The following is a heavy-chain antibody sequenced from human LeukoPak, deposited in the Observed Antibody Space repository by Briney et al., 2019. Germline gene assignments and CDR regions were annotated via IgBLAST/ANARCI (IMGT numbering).Heavy chain of an antibody. V-gene: IGHV3-74*01. Sequence: GGSLRVSCAASGFTFSRFWMHWVRRSPGKGLEWVSRINGDATTTNYADSVKGRFTISRDNVKNTLFLQMHSLRAEDTAVYYCARDHPAGRAVDVWGQGTMVTVSS. CDR1: GFTFSRFW. CDR3: ARDHPAGRAVDV. CDR2: INGDATTT. J-gene: IGHJ3*01.